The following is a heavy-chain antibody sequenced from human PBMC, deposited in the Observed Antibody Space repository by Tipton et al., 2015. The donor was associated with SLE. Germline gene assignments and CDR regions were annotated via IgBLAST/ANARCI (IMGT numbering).Heavy chain of an antibody. J-gene: IGHJ5*02. Sequence: TLSLTCAVYGGSFSGYYWSWIRQPPGKGLEWIGEINHSGSTNYNPSLKSRVTISVDTSKNQFSLKLSSVTAADTAVYYCARVDILNWFDPWGQGTLVTVSS. CDR1: GGSFSGYY. V-gene: IGHV4-34*01. CDR3: ARVDILNWFDP. D-gene: IGHD3-9*01. CDR2: INHSGST.